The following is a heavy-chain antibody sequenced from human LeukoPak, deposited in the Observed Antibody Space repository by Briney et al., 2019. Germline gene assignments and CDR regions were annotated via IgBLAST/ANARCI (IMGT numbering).Heavy chain of an antibody. CDR3: AREITSSGYYRLFDY. CDR1: GGSITSSSYY. CDR2: FYYSGST. D-gene: IGHD3-22*01. J-gene: IGHJ4*02. V-gene: IGHV4-39*07. Sequence: SETLSLTCTVSGGSITSSSYYWGWIRQPPGKGLQWIGSFYYSGSTYYNPSLKSRVTIYVDTSKNQFSLKLSSVTAADTAVYYCAREITSSGYYRLFDYWGQGTLVTVSS.